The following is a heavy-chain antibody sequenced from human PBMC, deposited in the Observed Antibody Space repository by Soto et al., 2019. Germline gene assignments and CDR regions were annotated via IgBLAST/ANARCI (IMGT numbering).Heavy chain of an antibody. V-gene: IGHV3-30*18. CDR1: GFPFNSYG. D-gene: IGHD5-12*01. Sequence: QVLLVESGGGVVQPGRSLRLSCAASGFPFNSYGMHWLRQAPGKGLEWVAIISYDGTHKDYTDSVKGRFTISRDNSKNTAYLQMDSMRAEDTAVYYCAKDRSGSSGYESSRGSGWYGSFEYWGQGTLVTVSS. CDR3: AKDRSGSSGYESSRGSGWYGSFEY. CDR2: ISYDGTHK. J-gene: IGHJ4*02.